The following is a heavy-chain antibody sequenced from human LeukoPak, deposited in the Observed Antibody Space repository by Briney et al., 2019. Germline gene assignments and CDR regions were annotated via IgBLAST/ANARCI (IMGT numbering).Heavy chain of an antibody. V-gene: IGHV3-48*01. CDR2: IDSSSGTI. CDR1: GFSFNPYS. Sequence: PGGSLRLSCAASGFSFNPYSMNWLRQAPGKGLEWIPYIDSSSGTIYYADSVRGRFTISGDNAKNSLYLQMNSLRAEDTAVYYCARVRSSYYYESSGYYHYDAFDIWGQGTMVTVSS. D-gene: IGHD3-22*01. J-gene: IGHJ3*02. CDR3: ARVRSSYYYESSGYYHYDAFDI.